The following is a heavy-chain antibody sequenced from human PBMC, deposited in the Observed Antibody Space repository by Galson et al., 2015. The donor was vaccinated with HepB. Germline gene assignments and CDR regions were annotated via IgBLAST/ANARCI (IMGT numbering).Heavy chain of an antibody. D-gene: IGHD6-13*01. V-gene: IGHV1-3*01. CDR3: ARDWSGSSSWSDFDY. CDR2: INAGNGNT. Sequence: SVKVSCKASGYTFTSYAMHWVRQAPGQRLEWMGWINAGNGNTKYSQKFQGRVTITRDTSASTAYMELSSLRSEDTAVYYCARDWSGSSSWSDFDYWGQGTLVTVSS. J-gene: IGHJ4*02. CDR1: GYTFTSYA.